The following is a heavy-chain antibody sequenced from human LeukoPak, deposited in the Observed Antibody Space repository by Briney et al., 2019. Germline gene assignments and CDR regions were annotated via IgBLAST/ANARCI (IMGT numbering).Heavy chain of an antibody. V-gene: IGHV3-13*01. CDR2: IGTAGDT. CDR3: ARGGSTGDAFDI. Sequence: GGSLRLSCAASGFTFSSYDMHWVRQATGKGLEWVSAIGTAGDTYYPGSVKGRFTISRENAKNSLYLQMNSLRAGGTAVYYCARGGSTGDAFDIWGQGTMVTVSS. J-gene: IGHJ3*02. D-gene: IGHD3-9*01. CDR1: GFTFSSYD.